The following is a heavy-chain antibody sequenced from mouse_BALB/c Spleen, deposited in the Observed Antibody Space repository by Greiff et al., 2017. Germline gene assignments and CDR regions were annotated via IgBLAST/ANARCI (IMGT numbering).Heavy chain of an antibody. Sequence: EVQGVESGPGLVKPSQSLSLTCTVTGYSITSDSAWNWIRQFPGNKLEWMGYISYSGSTSYNPSLKSRISITRDTSKIQFFLQLNSVTTEDTATYYCARNSLLRRWYFDVWGAGTTVTVSS. V-gene: IGHV3-2*02. CDR3: ARNSLLRRWYFDV. CDR1: GYSITSDSA. J-gene: IGHJ1*01. CDR2: ISYSGST. D-gene: IGHD1-2*01.